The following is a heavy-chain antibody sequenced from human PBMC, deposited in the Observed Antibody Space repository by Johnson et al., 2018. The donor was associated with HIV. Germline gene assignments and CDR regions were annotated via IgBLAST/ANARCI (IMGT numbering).Heavy chain of an antibody. J-gene: IGHJ3*02. V-gene: IGHV3-15*01. CDR2: IKSKTDGGTT. CDR3: AKAPLSGYEDAFDI. CDR1: GFTFSNAW. Sequence: VQLVESGGGVVKPGGSLRLSCAASGFTFSNAWMNWVRQAPGKGLEWVGRIKSKTDGGTTDHAAPVKGRFSISRDDSKNTLYLQMNSLKTEDTAVYYCAKAPLSGYEDAFDIWGQGTMVTVSS. D-gene: IGHD3-22*01.